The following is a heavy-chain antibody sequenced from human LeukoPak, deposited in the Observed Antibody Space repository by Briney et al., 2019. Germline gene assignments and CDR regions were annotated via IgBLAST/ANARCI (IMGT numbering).Heavy chain of an antibody. J-gene: IGHJ4*02. D-gene: IGHD2-15*01. Sequence: GGSLRLSCAASGFPFRNYGIHWVRQAPGKGLEWVAPICYDGTNKYYSDSVKGRFTISRDNSRNTLYLQMNSLRAEDTAVYYCARDCSGGACPNHYFDYWGQGTLVTVSA. V-gene: IGHV3-33*01. CDR2: ICYDGTNK. CDR3: ARDCSGGACPNHYFDY. CDR1: GFPFRNYG.